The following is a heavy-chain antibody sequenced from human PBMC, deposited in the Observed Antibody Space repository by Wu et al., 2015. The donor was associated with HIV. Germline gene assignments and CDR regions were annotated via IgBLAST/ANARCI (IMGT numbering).Heavy chain of an antibody. CDR1: GGTFSSYA. J-gene: IGHJ4*02. V-gene: IGHV1-69*05. D-gene: IGHD2-2*01. CDR2: IIPIFGTA. Sequence: QVQLVQSGAEVKKPGSSVKVSCKASGGTFSSYAISWVRQAPGQGLEWMGRIIPIFGTANYAQKLQGRVTMTTDTSTSTAYMELRSLRSDDTAVYYCARDGKVPVDYWGQGTLVTVSS. CDR3: ARDGKVPVDY.